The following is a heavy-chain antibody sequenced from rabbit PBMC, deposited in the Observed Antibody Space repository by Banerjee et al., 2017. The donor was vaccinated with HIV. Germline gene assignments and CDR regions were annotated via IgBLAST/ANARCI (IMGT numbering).Heavy chain of an antibody. D-gene: IGHD7-1*01. CDR2: IYAGSSGAT. J-gene: IGHJ6*01. V-gene: IGHV1S45*01. CDR3: ARSYSGGNDFSNF. CDR1: GFSFSSSYY. Sequence: QEQLEESGGGLVQPEGSLTLTCTASGFSFSSSYYMCWVRQAPGKGLEWIACIYAGSSGATYYASWAKGRFTISKTSSTTVTLQMTSLTAADTANYFCARSYSGGNDFSNFWGPGTLVTVS.